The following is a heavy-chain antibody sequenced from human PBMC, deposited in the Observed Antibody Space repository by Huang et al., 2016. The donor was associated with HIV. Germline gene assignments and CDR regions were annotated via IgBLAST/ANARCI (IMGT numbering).Heavy chain of an antibody. Sequence: EVLLVQSGAELKEPGESLKISCKASGYGFSSYWIGWVLQKPGKGLEWMGIIYPRDSETKYRPSFDGQVTISADKSTRTAYLQWESLKAPDTAIYFCARQVDGFRSHFDFWGQGTLVSVSS. V-gene: IGHV5-51*01. CDR2: IYPRDSET. D-gene: IGHD5-18*01. CDR3: ARQVDGFRSHFDF. J-gene: IGHJ4*02. CDR1: GYGFSSYW.